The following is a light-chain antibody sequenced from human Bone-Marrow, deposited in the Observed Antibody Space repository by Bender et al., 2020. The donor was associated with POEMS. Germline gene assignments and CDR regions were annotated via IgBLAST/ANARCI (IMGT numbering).Light chain of an antibody. CDR2: SNY. CDR1: DSNFGGNN. J-gene: IGLJ2*01. Sequence: QSVLTQPPSASGTPGQSVIISCSGTDSNFGGNNVNWYQHLPGSAPRLVVYSNYQRPSGVPARFSGSKSGTSASLAISGTQTMDEADYYCVIWHSSALISGGGTKLTVL. CDR3: VIWHSSALI. V-gene: IGLV1-44*01.